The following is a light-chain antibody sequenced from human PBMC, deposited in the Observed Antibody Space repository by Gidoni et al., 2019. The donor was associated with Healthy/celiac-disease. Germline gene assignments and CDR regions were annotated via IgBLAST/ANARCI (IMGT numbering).Light chain of an antibody. CDR1: SSDVGSYNL. Sequence: SALTQPASVSGSPGQSLTISCTGTSSDVGSYNLVSWYHQPPGKAPKLMIYEGSKRPSGVSNRFSGSKSGNTDSLTISGIQAEDEADYYCCSYAGSSTFSFGTGTKVTVL. CDR2: EGS. V-gene: IGLV2-23*03. J-gene: IGLJ1*01. CDR3: CSYAGSSTFS.